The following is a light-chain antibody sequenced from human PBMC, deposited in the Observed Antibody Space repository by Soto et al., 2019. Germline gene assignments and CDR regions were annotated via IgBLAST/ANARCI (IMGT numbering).Light chain of an antibody. CDR1: QSLLHSNGYNY. V-gene: IGKV2-28*01. CDR2: LGS. J-gene: IGKJ5*01. Sequence: DIVMTQSPLSLPVTPGEPASISCRSSQSLLHSNGYNYLDWYLQKPGQSPQXLICLGSDRASGVPDRFSGSGSGTDFTLKISRVEAEDVGVYYCMQALHTPTFGQGTRLEIK. CDR3: MQALHTPT.